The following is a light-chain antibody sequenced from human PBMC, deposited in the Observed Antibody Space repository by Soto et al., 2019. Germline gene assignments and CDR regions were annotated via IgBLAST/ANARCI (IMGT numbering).Light chain of an antibody. CDR2: EAS. CDR3: QQYNVYSWT. CDR1: QNINSW. J-gene: IGKJ1*01. V-gene: IGKV1-5*01. Sequence: DIHITQSPSTLSASVGDRVTITCRASQNINSWLTWYQQKPGIAHKLLIYEASSFEKGVPARLGGSGSGTEFTLTISSLQPDDFATYYLQQYNVYSWTFGQGQKVDIX.